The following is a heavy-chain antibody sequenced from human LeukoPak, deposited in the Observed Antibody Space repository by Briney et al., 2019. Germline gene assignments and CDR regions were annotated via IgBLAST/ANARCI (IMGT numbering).Heavy chain of an antibody. V-gene: IGHV1-69*13. CDR1: GGTFSSYA. J-gene: IGHJ6*02. CDR2: IIPIFGTA. Sequence: ASVKVSCKASGGTFSSYAISWVRQAPGQGLEWMGGIIPIFGTANYAQKFQGRVTITADESTSTAYMELSSLRSEDMAVYYCASLNYDSSGHHDYYYYGMDVWGQGTTVTVSS. CDR3: ASLNYDSSGHHDYYYYGMDV. D-gene: IGHD3-22*01.